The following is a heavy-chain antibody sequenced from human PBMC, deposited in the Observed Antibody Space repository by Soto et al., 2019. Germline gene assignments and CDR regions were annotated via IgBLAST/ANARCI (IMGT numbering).Heavy chain of an antibody. CDR3: AKDHVGELGPAFDI. Sequence: GSLRLSCAASGFTFSSYGMHWVRQAPGKGLEWVAVISYDGSNKYYTDSVKGRFTISRDNSKNTLYLQMNSLRAEDTAVYYCAKDHVGELGPAFDIWGQGTMVTVSS. D-gene: IGHD1-26*01. CDR1: GFTFSSYG. J-gene: IGHJ3*02. CDR2: ISYDGSNK. V-gene: IGHV3-30*18.